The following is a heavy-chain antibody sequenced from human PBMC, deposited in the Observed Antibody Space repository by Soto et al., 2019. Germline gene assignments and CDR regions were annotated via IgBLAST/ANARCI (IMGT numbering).Heavy chain of an antibody. Sequence: QVQLVQSGAEVKKPGASVKVSCKASGYTFTGYYMHWVRQAPGQGLEWMGWINPNSGGTNYAQKFQGRVTMTRDTSISTANMELSRLRSDDTAVYYCAISVLRCLEWKTPNFDYWCQGTLVTVSS. CDR2: INPNSGGT. V-gene: IGHV1-2*02. CDR1: GYTFTGYY. D-gene: IGHD3-3*01. J-gene: IGHJ4*02. CDR3: AISVLRCLEWKTPNFDY.